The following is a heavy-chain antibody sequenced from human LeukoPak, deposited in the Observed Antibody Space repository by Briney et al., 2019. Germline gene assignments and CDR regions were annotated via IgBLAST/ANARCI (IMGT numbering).Heavy chain of an antibody. CDR3: ARVHCGGDCYSSFDY. J-gene: IGHJ4*02. D-gene: IGHD2-21*02. CDR2: INPSGGST. CDR1: GYTFTSYY. Sequence: APVKVSCKASGYTFTSYYMHWVRQAPGQGLEWMGIINPSGGSTSYAQKFQGRVTMTRDTSTSTVYMELSSLRSEDTAVYYCARVHCGGDCYSSFDYWGQGTLVTVSS. V-gene: IGHV1-46*01.